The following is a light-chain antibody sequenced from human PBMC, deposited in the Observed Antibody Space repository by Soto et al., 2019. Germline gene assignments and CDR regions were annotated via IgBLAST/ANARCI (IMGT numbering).Light chain of an antibody. CDR1: QSISNW. V-gene: IGKV1-5*03. J-gene: IGKJ2*01. CDR3: QQYNSS. Sequence: DIHMTHSPSTLSASVLYRVTITCRASQSISNWLAWYQQKPGKAPKLLIYKASSLESGVPSRFSGSGSGTEFTLTISSLQPDDFATYYCQQYNSSFGQGTKVDIK. CDR2: KAS.